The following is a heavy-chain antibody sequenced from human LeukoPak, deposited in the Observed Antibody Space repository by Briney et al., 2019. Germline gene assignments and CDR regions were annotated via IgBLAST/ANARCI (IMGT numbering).Heavy chain of an antibody. CDR2: INHSGRT. V-gene: IGHV4-34*01. CDR3: ARGYSYGYFDY. CDR1: GGSFSGYY. D-gene: IGHD5-18*01. Sequence: SETLSLTCAVYGGSFSGYYWSWIRQPPGKGLEWIGEINHSGRTNYNPSLKSRVTISVDTSKNQFSLKLSSVTAADTAVCYCARGYSYGYFDYWGQGTLVTVSS. J-gene: IGHJ4*02.